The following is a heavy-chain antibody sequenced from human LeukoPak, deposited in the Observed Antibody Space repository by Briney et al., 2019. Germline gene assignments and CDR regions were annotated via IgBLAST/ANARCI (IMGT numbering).Heavy chain of an antibody. Sequence: PSETLSLTCTVSGGSISSYYWSWIRQPPGKGLEWIGYIYYSGSTNYNPSLKSRVTISVDTSKNQFSLKLSSVTAADTAVYYCASADYYGRGAFDYWGQGTLVTVSS. D-gene: IGHD3-10*01. V-gene: IGHV4-59*01. J-gene: IGHJ4*02. CDR1: GGSISSYY. CDR3: ASADYYGRGAFDY. CDR2: IYYSGST.